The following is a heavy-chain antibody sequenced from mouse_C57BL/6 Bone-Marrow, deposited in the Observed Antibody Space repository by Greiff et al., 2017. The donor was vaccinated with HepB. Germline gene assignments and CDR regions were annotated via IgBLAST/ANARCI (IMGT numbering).Heavy chain of an antibody. D-gene: IGHD1-1*02. CDR2: IYPSDSET. V-gene: IGHV1-61*01. CDR3: AREGGPLDY. Sequence: QVQLQQPGAELVRPGSSVKLSCKASGYTFNSYWMDWVKQRPGQGLEWIGNIYPSDSETHYNQKFKDKATLTVDKSSSTAYMQLSSLTSEDSAVYYCAREGGPLDYWGQGTTLTVSS. J-gene: IGHJ2*01. CDR1: GYTFNSYW.